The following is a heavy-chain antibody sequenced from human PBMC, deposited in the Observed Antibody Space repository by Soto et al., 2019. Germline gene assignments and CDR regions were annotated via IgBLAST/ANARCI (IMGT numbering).Heavy chain of an antibody. CDR3: ARSITMVRGAADY. CDR1: GFTFSDYY. J-gene: IGHJ4*02. D-gene: IGHD3-10*01. V-gene: IGHV3-11*03. CDR2: ISSSSSYT. Sequence: GGSLRLSCAASGFTFSDYYMSWIRQAPGKGLEWVSYISSSSSYTNYADSVKGRFTISRDNAKNSLYLQMNSLRAEDTAVYYCARSITMVRGAADYWGQGTLVTVSS.